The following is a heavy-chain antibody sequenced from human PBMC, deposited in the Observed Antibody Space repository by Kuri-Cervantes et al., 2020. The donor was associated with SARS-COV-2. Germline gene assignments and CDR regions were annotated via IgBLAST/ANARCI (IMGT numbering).Heavy chain of an antibody. CDR3: ARAYTAMVTRGFDY. D-gene: IGHD5-18*01. CDR1: GFTFSDYY. J-gene: IGHJ4*02. CDR2: INHSGST. V-gene: IGHV4-34*01. Sequence: SETLSLTCAASGFTFSDYYMSWIRQAPGKGLEWVGEINHSGSTNYNPSLKSRVTISVDTSKNQFSLKLSSVTAADTAVYYCARAYTAMVTRGFDYCGQANLTVSS.